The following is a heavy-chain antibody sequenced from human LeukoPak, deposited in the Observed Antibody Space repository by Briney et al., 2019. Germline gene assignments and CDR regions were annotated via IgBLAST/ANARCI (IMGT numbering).Heavy chain of an antibody. CDR2: ISGDSKYI. CDR1: GFTFSRYT. D-gene: IGHD6-13*01. J-gene: IGHJ4*02. CDR3: ARAHSSSFDY. V-gene: IGHV3-21*01. Sequence: GGSLRLSCAGSGFTFSRYTFNWVRQAPGRGLEWVSAISGDSKYIYYTDSVKGRFTISRDNARNSVYLQMNSLRAEDTAVYYCARAHSSSFDYWGQGTLVTVSS.